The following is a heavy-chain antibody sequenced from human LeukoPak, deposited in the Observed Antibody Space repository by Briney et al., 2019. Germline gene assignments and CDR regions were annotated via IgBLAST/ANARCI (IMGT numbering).Heavy chain of an antibody. V-gene: IGHV1-2*02. CDR3: ASTEHSSAWGSDYYGMDV. J-gene: IGHJ6*02. CDR1: GYTFTGYD. Sequence: ASVKVSCKASGYTFTGYDLHWVRQAPGQGLEWMGWVNPNSGGTNYAQKFQGRVTLTRDTSIGTAYMELSRLRSDDTAVYYCASTEHSSAWGSDYYGMDVWGQGTTVTVSS. D-gene: IGHD6-19*01. CDR2: VNPNSGGT.